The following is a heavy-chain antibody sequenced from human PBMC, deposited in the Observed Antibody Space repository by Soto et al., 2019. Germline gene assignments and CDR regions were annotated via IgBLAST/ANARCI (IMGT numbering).Heavy chain of an antibody. J-gene: IGHJ6*02. CDR2: INPNSGGT. CDR3: ARDWNYYDSSGYWANYYGMDV. Sequence: ASVKVSCKASGYTFTGYYMHWVRQAPGQGLEWMGWINPNSGGTNYAQKFQGWVTMTRDTSISTAYMELSSLRSEDTAVYYCARDWNYYDSSGYWANYYGMDVWGQGTTVTVSS. V-gene: IGHV1-2*04. CDR1: GYTFTGYY. D-gene: IGHD3-22*01.